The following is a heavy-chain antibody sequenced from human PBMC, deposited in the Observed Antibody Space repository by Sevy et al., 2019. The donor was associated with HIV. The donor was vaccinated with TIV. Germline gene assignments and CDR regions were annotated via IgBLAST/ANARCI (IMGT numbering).Heavy chain of an antibody. CDR3: ARAKGVRGANNGLDP. CDR1: GFTFSGYD. V-gene: IGHV3-13*01. CDR2: IGPTGDT. Sequence: GGSLRLSCAASGFTFSGYDMHWVRQATGKGLEWVSSIGPTGDTYYPGSVKGRFTISRENAKNFLYLQMNSLRVGDTAVYYCARAKGVRGANNGLDPWGQGTLVTVSS. J-gene: IGHJ5*02. D-gene: IGHD3-10*01.